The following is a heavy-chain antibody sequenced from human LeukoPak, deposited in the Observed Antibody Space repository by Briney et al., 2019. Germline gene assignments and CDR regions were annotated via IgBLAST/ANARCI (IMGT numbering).Heavy chain of an antibody. CDR1: GFTFSSYG. D-gene: IGHD2-21*01. Sequence: GRSLRLSCAASGFTFSSYGMHWVRQAPGKGLEWVAVISDDGSNKYYADSVKGRFTISRDNSKNTLYLQMNSLRAEDTAVYYCAKVGPFDRSYMYYFDYWGQGTLVTVSS. V-gene: IGHV3-30*18. CDR2: ISDDGSNK. J-gene: IGHJ4*02. CDR3: AKVGPFDRSYMYYFDY.